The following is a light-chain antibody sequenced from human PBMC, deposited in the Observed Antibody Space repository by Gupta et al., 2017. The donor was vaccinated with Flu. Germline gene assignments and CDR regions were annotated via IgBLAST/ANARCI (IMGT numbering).Light chain of an antibody. V-gene: IGLV3-9*01. CDR1: NIGRRF. CDR2: RDS. Sequence: YELTQAPSVSVALGQTARVSCGGNNIGRRFVRWYQQKPGPAPLLVIFRDSNQPSGIPERFSGSNSGNTATLTISRAQAGDEADYYCQVWESNTVIFGGGTRLTV. J-gene: IGLJ2*01. CDR3: QVWESNTVI.